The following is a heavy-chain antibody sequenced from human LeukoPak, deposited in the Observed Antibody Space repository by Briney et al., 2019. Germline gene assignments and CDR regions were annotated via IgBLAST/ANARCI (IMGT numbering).Heavy chain of an antibody. CDR2: INPNSGGT. J-gene: IGHJ4*02. Sequence: ASVKVSCKASGYTFTGYYMHWVRQAPGQGLEWMGWINPNSGGTNYAQRFQGRVAMTRDTSISTAYMELSRLRSDDTAVYYCARDRPISGRKAQSNGGYWGQGTLVTVSS. D-gene: IGHD3-16*01. CDR3: ARDRPISGRKAQSNGGY. V-gene: IGHV1-2*02. CDR1: GYTFTGYY.